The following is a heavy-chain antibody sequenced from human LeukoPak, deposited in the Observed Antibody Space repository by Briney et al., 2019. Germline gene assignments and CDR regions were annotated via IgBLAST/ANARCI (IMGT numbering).Heavy chain of an antibody. Sequence: PGGSLRLSCAASGFTFSSYSMNWVRQAPGTGLEWVSSISSSSSYIYYADSVKGRFTISRDNAKNSLYLQMNSLRAEDTALYYCARPTFLGSSYPDFDYWGQGTLVTVSS. CDR2: ISSSSSYI. CDR3: ARPTFLGSSYPDFDY. J-gene: IGHJ4*02. CDR1: GFTFSSYS. D-gene: IGHD1-26*01. V-gene: IGHV3-21*04.